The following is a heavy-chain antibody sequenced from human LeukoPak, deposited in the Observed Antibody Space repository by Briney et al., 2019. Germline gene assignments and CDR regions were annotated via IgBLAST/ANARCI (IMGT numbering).Heavy chain of an antibody. CDR3: ARDWIMVGFDP. Sequence: PSETLSLTCTVSGGSISSYYWSWIRQPAGKGLEWIGRIYTSGSTNYNPSLKSRVTMSVDTSKNQFSLNLISMTAADTAVYYCARDWIMVGFDPWGQGTLVTVSS. CDR2: IYTSGST. J-gene: IGHJ5*02. CDR1: GGSISSYY. V-gene: IGHV4-4*07. D-gene: IGHD2-8*01.